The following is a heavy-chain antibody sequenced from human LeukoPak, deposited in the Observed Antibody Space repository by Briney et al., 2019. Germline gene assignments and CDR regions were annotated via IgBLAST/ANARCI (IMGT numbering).Heavy chain of an antibody. CDR1: GYSFTNSW. V-gene: IGHV5-51*01. Sequence: GESLKISCTASGYSFTNSWIGWVRQLPGKGLEWMGNIYPGDSDTRYSPSFKGQVTISADKSISTAYLQWSSLKASDTAMYYCARRAHYYDSSGYYYVFDYWGQGTLVTVSS. CDR3: ARRAHYYDSSGYYYVFDY. J-gene: IGHJ4*02. CDR2: IYPGDSDT. D-gene: IGHD3-22*01.